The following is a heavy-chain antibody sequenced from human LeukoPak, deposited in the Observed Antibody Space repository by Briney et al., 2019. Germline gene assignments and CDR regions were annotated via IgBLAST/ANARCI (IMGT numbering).Heavy chain of an antibody. CDR3: VTDWGDS. CDR2: IKQDGSET. V-gene: IGHV3-7*04. D-gene: IGHD3-16*01. Sequence: GGSLRLSCVASGFSISTYMLSWAPQVPGKGLEWVGVIKQDGSETYYVDSVKGRFTISRDNAKNSVYLQMNRLRAEDTSLYYCVTDWGDSWGQGTLVTVSS. J-gene: IGHJ4*02. CDR1: GFSISTYM.